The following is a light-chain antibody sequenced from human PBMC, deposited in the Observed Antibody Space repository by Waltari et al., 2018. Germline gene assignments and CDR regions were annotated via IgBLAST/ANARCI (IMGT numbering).Light chain of an antibody. CDR2: RNK. Sequence: QSVLTQPPSASGTPGQRVTISCSGSSSNIGSNYVYWYQQLPGTAPKLLSCRNKQRPSGVPDRFSGSKSGTSASLAISGLRSEDEADYYCAAWDDSLSGYVFGTGTKVTVL. CDR3: AAWDDSLSGYV. CDR1: SSNIGSNY. V-gene: IGLV1-47*01. J-gene: IGLJ1*01.